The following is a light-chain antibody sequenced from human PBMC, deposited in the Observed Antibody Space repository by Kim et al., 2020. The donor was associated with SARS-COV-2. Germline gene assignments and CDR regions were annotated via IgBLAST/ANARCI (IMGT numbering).Light chain of an antibody. CDR1: SSNIGSNY. J-gene: IGLJ3*02. CDR2: GNT. Sequence: QSVLTQPPSASGTPGQRVTISCSGSSSNIGSNYVYWYQHLPGTAPKLLIYGNTQRPSGVPDRFSGSKSGTSASLAINGLRSEDEADYHCASWDDSLSGWVFGGGTQLTVL. CDR3: ASWDDSLSGWV. V-gene: IGLV1-47*01.